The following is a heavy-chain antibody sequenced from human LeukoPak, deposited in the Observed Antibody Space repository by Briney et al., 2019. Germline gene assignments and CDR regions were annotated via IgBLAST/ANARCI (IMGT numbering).Heavy chain of an antibody. V-gene: IGHV1-8*01. CDR2: MNPNGGNT. D-gene: IGHD3-22*01. CDR3: ARGYYDSSGYSDY. J-gene: IGHJ4*02. CDR1: GYTFTSYD. Sequence: ASVKVSCKASGYTFTSYDINWVRQATGQGLEWMVWMNPNGGNTGYAQKFQGRVTMTRNTSISTAYMELSSLRSEDTAVYYCARGYYDSSGYSDYWGQGTLATVSS.